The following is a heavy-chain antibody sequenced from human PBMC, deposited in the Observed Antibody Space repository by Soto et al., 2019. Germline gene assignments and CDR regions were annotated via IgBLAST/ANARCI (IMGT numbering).Heavy chain of an antibody. D-gene: IGHD3-22*01. Sequence: ASVKVSCKASGYSFTGHYMQWARQAPGQGLEWMGWIDPKSGGTKYAQKFQGRVTMTTDTSINTDYMYLSGLTSDDTAVYYCARDYDKSGYDYFDPWGQVTLVTVSS. V-gene: IGHV1-2*02. CDR1: GYSFTGHY. J-gene: IGHJ5*02. CDR2: IDPKSGGT. CDR3: ARDYDKSGYDYFDP.